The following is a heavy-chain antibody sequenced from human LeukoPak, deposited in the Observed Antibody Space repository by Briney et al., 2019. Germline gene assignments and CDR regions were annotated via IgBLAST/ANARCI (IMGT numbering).Heavy chain of an antibody. D-gene: IGHD2-2*01. CDR1: GYTFTGYY. V-gene: IGHV1-2*02. J-gene: IGHJ4*02. CDR3: ASTGVVPAAPYYFDH. Sequence: ASVKVSCKASGYTFTGYYMHWVRQAPGQGLEWMGWINPNSGGTNYAQKFQGRVTMTRDTSISTAYMELSRLRSDDTAVYYCASTGVVPAAPYYFDHWGQGTLVTVSS. CDR2: INPNSGGT.